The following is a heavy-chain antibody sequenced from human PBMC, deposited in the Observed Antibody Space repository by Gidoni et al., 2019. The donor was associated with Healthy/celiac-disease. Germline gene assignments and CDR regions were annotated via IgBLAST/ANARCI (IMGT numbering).Heavy chain of an antibody. CDR3: AKVVLGGYSYGLYYFDY. CDR2: ISGSGGST. V-gene: IGHV3-23*01. D-gene: IGHD5-18*01. J-gene: IGHJ4*02. Sequence: EVQLLESGGGLVQPGGSLGLSCAASGFTFRILSMSWVRQAPGKGLEWVSAISGSGGSTYYADSVKGRFTISRDNSKNTLYLQMNSLRAEDTAVYYCAKVVLGGYSYGLYYFDYWGQGTLVTVSS. CDR1: GFTFRILS.